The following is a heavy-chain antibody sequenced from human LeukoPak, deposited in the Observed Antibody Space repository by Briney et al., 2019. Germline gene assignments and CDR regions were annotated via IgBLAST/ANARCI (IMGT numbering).Heavy chain of an antibody. D-gene: IGHD3-3*01. J-gene: IGHJ6*02. V-gene: IGHV1-18*01. CDR2: ISAYNGNT. CDR3: ARDWFTIFGVVIMGPDFYYYYGMDV. Sequence: GASVTVSCKASGYTFTSYGISWVRQAPGQGLEWMGWISAYNGNTNYAQKLQGRVTMTTDTSTSTAYMELRSLRSDDTAVYYCARDWFTIFGVVIMGPDFYYYYGMDVWGQGTTVTVSS. CDR1: GYTFTSYG.